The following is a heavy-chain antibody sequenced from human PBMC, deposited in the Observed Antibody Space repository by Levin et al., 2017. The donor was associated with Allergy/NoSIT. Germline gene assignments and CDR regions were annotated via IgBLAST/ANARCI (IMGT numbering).Heavy chain of an antibody. CDR3: AKDITGTVGTAFSIGYFDY. Sequence: GGSLRLSCAASGFTFDDYTMHWVRQAPGKGLEWVSLISWDGGSTYYADSVKGRFTISRDNSKNSLYLQMNSLRTEDTALYYCAKDITGTVGTAFSIGYFDYWGQGTLVTVSS. CDR2: ISWDGGST. J-gene: IGHJ4*02. D-gene: IGHD1-20*01. CDR1: GFTFDDYT. V-gene: IGHV3-43*01.